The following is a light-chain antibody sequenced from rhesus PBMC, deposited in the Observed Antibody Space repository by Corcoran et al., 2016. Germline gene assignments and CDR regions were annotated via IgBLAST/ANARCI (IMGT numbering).Light chain of an antibody. Sequence: DIQMSQSPSSLSASIGDRVTITCRASQDITNSLNWYQQKAGKAPNLLIYYANTLASWVPSRFSGSGSGTEFTLTISSLQPEYFATYSCKQGNSKPLTFGGGTKVELK. CDR2: YAN. J-gene: IGKJ4*01. CDR1: QDITNS. CDR3: KQGNSKPLT. V-gene: IGKV1-32*02.